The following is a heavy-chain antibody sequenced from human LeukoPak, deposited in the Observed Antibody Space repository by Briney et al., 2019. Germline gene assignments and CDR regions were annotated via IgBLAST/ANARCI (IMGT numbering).Heavy chain of an antibody. D-gene: IGHD2-15*01. CDR3: ARRGWYCSGGSCYSSIYYYYMDV. Sequence: ASVKVSCKASGYTFTGYYMHWVRQAPGQGLEWMGWINPNSGGTNYAQKFQGRVTMTRDTSISTAYMELSRLRSDDTAVYYCARRGWYCSGGSCYSSIYYYYMDVWGKGTTVPVSS. V-gene: IGHV1-2*02. CDR1: GYTFTGYY. CDR2: INPNSGGT. J-gene: IGHJ6*03.